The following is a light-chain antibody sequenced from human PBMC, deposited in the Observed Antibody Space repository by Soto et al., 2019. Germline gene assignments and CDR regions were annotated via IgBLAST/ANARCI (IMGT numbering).Light chain of an antibody. CDR1: SSKKGAGYD. V-gene: IGLV1-40*01. CDR3: QSYDSSLSVGV. Sequence: QSVLTQPPSVSGAPGQRVTISCTGSSSKKGAGYDVHWYQQLPGTAPKLLIYGNSNRPSGVPDRFSGSKSGTSASLAITGLQTEDEADYYCQSYDSSLSVGVFGTGTKVTVL. J-gene: IGLJ1*01. CDR2: GNS.